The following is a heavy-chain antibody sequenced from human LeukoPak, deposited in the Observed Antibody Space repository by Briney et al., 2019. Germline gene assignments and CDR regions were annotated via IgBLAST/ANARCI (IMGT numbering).Heavy chain of an antibody. CDR2: IYYSGST. CDR3: ARHPLTYCSSTSCYG. D-gene: IGHD2-2*01. CDR1: VAPITSSSYS. J-gene: IGHJ4*02. Sequence: SETLSLTCPVPVAPITSSSYSWGWIGQPPGKGLEWIGSIYYSGSTYYNPSLKSRVTISVDTSKNQFPLKLSSVTAADTAVYYCARHPLTYCSSTSCYGWGQGTLVTVSS. V-gene: IGHV4-39*01.